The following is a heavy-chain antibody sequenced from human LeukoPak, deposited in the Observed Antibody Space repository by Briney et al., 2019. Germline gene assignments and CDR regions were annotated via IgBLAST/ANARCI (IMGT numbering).Heavy chain of an antibody. CDR2: IDPNSGGT. CDR1: AYAFTCYY. CDR3: WPLRQGAFHI. J-gene: IGHJ3*02. V-gene: IGHV1-2*02. Sequence: ASVKVSCKASAYAFTCYYMHWVRQAPGQGLEWMGWIDPNSGGTNYAQKFQGRVTMTRDTSISTAYIELSRLTSDDTAVYYCWPLRQGAFHIWGQGTMVAVSS.